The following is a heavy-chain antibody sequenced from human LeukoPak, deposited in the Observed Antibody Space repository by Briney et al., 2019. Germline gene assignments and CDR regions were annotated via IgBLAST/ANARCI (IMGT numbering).Heavy chain of an antibody. V-gene: IGHV4-34*01. J-gene: IGHJ3*02. CDR2: INHSGST. Sequence: SETLSLTCTVSGDSISSYDWSWIRQPPGKGLEWIGEINHSGSTNYNPSLKSRVTISVDTSKNQFSLKLSSVTAADTAVYYCARGHKAAAGTFDAFDIWGQGTMVTVSS. D-gene: IGHD6-13*01. CDR3: ARGHKAAAGTFDAFDI. CDR1: GDSISSYD.